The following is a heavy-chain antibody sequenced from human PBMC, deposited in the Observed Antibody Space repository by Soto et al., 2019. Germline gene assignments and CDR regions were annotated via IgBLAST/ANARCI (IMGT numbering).Heavy chain of an antibody. V-gene: IGHV3-74*01. J-gene: IGHJ1*01. CDR1: GFSFSSYW. CDR2: INSDGSSA. D-gene: IGHD2-2*01. CDR3: AKGVRAAARYFQQ. Sequence: VQLVESGGGLVQPGGSLRLSCAASGFSFSSYWMHWVRHAPGKGLVWVSRINSDGSSATYADSVKGRFTISRDNAKNTLDLKMTSLTPEDTAVYYCAKGVRAAARYFQQWGQGTLVTVSS.